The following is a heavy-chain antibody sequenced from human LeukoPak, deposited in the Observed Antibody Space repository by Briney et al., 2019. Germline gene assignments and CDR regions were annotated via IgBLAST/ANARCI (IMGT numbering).Heavy chain of an antibody. J-gene: IGHJ4*02. Sequence: MASETLSLTCTVSGDSISSSSYYWGWIRQPPGKGLERIGSIYHSGSTHYNPSLKSRLTIFVDTSKNQFSLKVNSVTAADTAVYYCARNGTVTVSGTKFNYFDYWGQGTLVTVSS. CDR1: GDSISSSSYY. V-gene: IGHV4-39*01. D-gene: IGHD4-17*01. CDR3: ARNGTVTVSGTKFNYFDY. CDR2: IYHSGST.